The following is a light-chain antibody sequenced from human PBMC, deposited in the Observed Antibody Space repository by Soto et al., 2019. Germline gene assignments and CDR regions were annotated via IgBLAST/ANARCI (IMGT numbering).Light chain of an antibody. CDR1: QSVSIY. CDR2: DAS. Sequence: EIVLTQSPGTLSLSPGDRATLSCRASQSVSIYVAWYQQKPGQAPRLLIYDASNRVTGIPARFSGSGSGTDFTLTISSGEPEDFAVYYCQQRVDGLTFCGGTKLEIK. V-gene: IGKV3-11*01. CDR3: QQRVDGLT. J-gene: IGKJ4*01.